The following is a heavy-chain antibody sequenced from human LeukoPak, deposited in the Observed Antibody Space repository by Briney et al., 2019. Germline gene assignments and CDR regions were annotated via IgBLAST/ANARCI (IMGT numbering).Heavy chain of an antibody. CDR2: ISGSGGST. CDR1: GFAFSNYN. D-gene: IGHD2-2*02. Sequence: QTGGSLRLSCAASGFAFSNYNMNWVRQAPGKGLEWVSAISGSGGSTYYADSVKGRFTISRDNSKNTLYLQMNSLRAEDTAVYYCAKGRPETVVPAAILVYWGQGTLVTVSS. CDR3: AKGRPETVVPAAILVY. V-gene: IGHV3-23*01. J-gene: IGHJ4*02.